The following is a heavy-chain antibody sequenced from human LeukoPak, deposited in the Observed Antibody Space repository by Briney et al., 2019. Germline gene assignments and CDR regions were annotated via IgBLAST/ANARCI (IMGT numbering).Heavy chain of an antibody. V-gene: IGHV3-30-3*01. J-gene: IGHJ4*02. Sequence: GGSLRLSCAASGFTFSSYAMHWVRQAPGKGLEWVAVISYDGSNKYYADSVKGRFTISRDNSKNTLYLQMNSLRVEDTAVYYCARARGRYSGSNFDYWGQGTLVTVSS. CDR3: ARARGRYSGSNFDY. CDR1: GFTFSSYA. CDR2: ISYDGSNK. D-gene: IGHD1-26*01.